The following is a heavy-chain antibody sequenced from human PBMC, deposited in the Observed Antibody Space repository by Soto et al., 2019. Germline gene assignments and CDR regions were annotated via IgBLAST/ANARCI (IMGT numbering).Heavy chain of an antibody. J-gene: IGHJ4*02. V-gene: IGHV3-30*18. Sequence: QVQLVESGGGVVQPGRYLRLSCAASGFTFSTYGMHWVRQAPGKGLEWVAVISYDGSKKYYADSVKGRFTISRDNSENTLYLQMNSLRTEDTAVYYCAKGSGSYCDYWGQGTLVTVSS. CDR2: ISYDGSKK. CDR1: GFTFSTYG. CDR3: AKGSGSYCDY. D-gene: IGHD1-26*01.